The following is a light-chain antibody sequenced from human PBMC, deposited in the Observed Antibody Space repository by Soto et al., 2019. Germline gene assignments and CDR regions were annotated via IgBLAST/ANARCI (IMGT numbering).Light chain of an antibody. CDR2: EVS. CDR1: QSLLRSDGKTL. V-gene: IGKV2D-29*01. CDR3: MQSIQLPIT. J-gene: IGKJ5*01. Sequence: DILMTQPAVSLPVTPGQPASISCKSSQSLLRSDGKTLLYWYLQRSGQPPKLLIYEVSNRFSGVXDXXSGSGSGTDFTLRISRVEAEDVGIYYCMQSIQLPITFGQGTRLEIE.